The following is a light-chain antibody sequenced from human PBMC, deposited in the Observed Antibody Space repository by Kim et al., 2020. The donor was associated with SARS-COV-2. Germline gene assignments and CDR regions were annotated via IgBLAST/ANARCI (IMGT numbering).Light chain of an antibody. Sequence: PGESATLSCRAGHNIDINLAWYQQTPGQPPRLLIYDAAIRAAGIPDRFSGSGSGTDFTLSIGSLAPEDFAVYYCQQRGNWPPALTFGGGTKVDIK. V-gene: IGKV3-11*01. J-gene: IGKJ4*01. CDR3: QQRGNWPPALT. CDR1: HNIDIN. CDR2: DAA.